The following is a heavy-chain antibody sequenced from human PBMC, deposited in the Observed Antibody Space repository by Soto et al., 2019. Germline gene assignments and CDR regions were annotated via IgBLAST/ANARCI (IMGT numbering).Heavy chain of an antibody. D-gene: IGHD3-22*01. CDR1: GFSLSTSGMC. V-gene: IGHV2-70*01. CDR3: ARITVGYYDSSGYYYGEYFQH. J-gene: IGHJ1*01. Sequence: SGPTLVNPTQTLTLTCTFSGFSLSTSGMCVSWIRQPPGKALEWLALIDWDDDKYYSTSLKTRLTISKDTSKNQVVLTMTNMDPVDTATYYCARITVGYYDSSGYYYGEYFQHWGQGTPVTVSS. CDR2: IDWDDDK.